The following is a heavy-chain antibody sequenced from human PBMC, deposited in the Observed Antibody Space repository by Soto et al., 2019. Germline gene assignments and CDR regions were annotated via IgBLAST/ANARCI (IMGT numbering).Heavy chain of an antibody. Sequence: QVQLQESGPGLVKPSQTLSLTCSVSGGSINSGGYYWTWIRQHPGKGLEWIGNIFYSGSTSYNPSLKSRLTISIDTPKAYSPPTLTTGTAADTAAFCCPVNSFSHKIDYGGQSTLVPVTS. CDR3: PVNSFSHKIDY. D-gene: IGHD1-26*01. J-gene: IGHJ4*02. V-gene: IGHV4-31*03. CDR2: IFYSGST. CDR1: GGSINSGGYY.